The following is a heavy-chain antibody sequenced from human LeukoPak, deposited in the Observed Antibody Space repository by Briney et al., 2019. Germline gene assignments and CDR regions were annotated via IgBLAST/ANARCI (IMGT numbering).Heavy chain of an antibody. D-gene: IGHD3-10*01. CDR3: ARWFGELTPAFDI. V-gene: IGHV1-69*13. J-gene: IGHJ3*02. CDR1: GGTFSSYA. CDR2: IIPIFGTA. Sequence: SVKVSCKASGGTFSSYAISWVRQAPGQGLEWMGGIIPIFGTANYAQKFQGRVMITADESTSTAYMELSSLRSEDTAVYYCARWFGELTPAFDIWGQGTMVTVSS.